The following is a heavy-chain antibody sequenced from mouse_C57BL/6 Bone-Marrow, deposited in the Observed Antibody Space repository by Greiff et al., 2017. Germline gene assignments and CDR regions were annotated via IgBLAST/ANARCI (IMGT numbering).Heavy chain of an antibody. Sequence: EVQLVESGGDLVKPGGSLKLSCAASGFTFSSYGMSWVRQTPDKRLEWVATISSGGSYTYYTDSVKGRFTISRDNAKNTLYLQMSSLKSEDTAMYYCARQGITTVVAPYYFDYWGQGTTLTVSS. CDR1: GFTFSSYG. V-gene: IGHV5-6*01. J-gene: IGHJ2*01. CDR3: ARQGITTVVAPYYFDY. D-gene: IGHD1-1*01. CDR2: ISSGGSYT.